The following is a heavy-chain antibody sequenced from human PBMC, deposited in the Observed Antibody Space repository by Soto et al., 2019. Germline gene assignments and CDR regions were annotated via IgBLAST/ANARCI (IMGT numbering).Heavy chain of an antibody. CDR3: VPYGSGTYYYYYMDV. CDR2: ISGSGGST. J-gene: IGHJ6*03. D-gene: IGHD3-10*01. V-gene: IGHV3-23*01. CDR1: GFTFSSYA. Sequence: GGSLRLSCAASGFTFSSYAMSWVRQAPGKGLEWVSAISGSGGSTYYADSVKGRFTISRDNSKNTLYLQMNSLRAEDTAVYFAVPYGSGTYYYYYMDVWGKGTTVTVSS.